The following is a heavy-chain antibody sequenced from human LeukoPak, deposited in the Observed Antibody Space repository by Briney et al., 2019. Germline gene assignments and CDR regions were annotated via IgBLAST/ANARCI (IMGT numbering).Heavy chain of an antibody. CDR3: ARSNYYDSSGWGLIDP. CDR1: GYTFTSYY. D-gene: IGHD3-22*01. J-gene: IGHJ5*02. Sequence: ASVKVSCKASGYTFTSYYMHWVRQAPGQGLEWMGWINPNSGGTNYAQKFQGRVTMTRDTSISTAYMELSRLRSDDTAVYYCARSNYYDSSGWGLIDPWGQGTLVTVPS. V-gene: IGHV1-2*02. CDR2: INPNSGGT.